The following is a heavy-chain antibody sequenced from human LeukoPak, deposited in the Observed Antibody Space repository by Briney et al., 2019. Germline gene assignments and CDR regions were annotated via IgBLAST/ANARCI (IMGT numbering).Heavy chain of an antibody. CDR2: IYYSGTT. CDR3: ARDFSSWYLHGPFDI. V-gene: IGHV4-59*12. CDR1: GGSISSYY. J-gene: IGHJ3*02. Sequence: SETLSLTCTVSGGSISSYYWSWIRQPPGKGLEWIGYIYYSGTTNYNPSLKSRVTISVDTSKNQFSLKLSSVTAADTAVYYCARDFSSWYLHGPFDIWGQGTMVTVSS. D-gene: IGHD6-13*01.